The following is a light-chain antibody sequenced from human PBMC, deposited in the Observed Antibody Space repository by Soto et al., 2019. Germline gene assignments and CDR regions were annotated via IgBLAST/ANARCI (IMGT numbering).Light chain of an antibody. CDR2: DAS. Sequence: EIVLTQSPATLSLSPGERATLSCRARQSVSTYLVWYQQQPGQAPRLLINDASNRATGIPARFSASGSGTDFTLTSSGLEPEDVAVYYCQQRRRWPTCGGGTKVEIQ. V-gene: IGKV3-11*01. CDR3: QQRRRWPT. J-gene: IGKJ4*01. CDR1: QSVSTY.